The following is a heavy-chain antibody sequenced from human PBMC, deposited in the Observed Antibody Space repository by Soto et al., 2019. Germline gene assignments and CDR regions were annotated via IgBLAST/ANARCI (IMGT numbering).Heavy chain of an antibody. Sequence: GGSLRLSCAASGFTFSSYAMSWVRQAPGKGLEWVSAISGSGGSTYYADSVKGRFTISRDNSKNTLYLQMNSLRAEDTAVYYCANVRSGYDYGYWGQGTLVTVSS. CDR1: GFTFSSYA. V-gene: IGHV3-23*01. J-gene: IGHJ4*02. D-gene: IGHD5-12*01. CDR2: ISGSGGST. CDR3: ANVRSGYDYGY.